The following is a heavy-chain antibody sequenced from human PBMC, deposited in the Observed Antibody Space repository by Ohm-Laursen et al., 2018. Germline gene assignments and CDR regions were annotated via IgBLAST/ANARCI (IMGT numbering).Heavy chain of an antibody. D-gene: IGHD4/OR15-4a*01. CDR3: ARTMVTRASGY. CDR1: GITLGSFA. Sequence: SLRLSCAASGITLGSFATSWVRQAPGKGLEWVAVIYSGGSTSYADYVKGRFTISRDNSKNTLYLQMNSLRGEDTSVYYRARTMVTRASGYWGQGTLVTVSS. CDR2: IYSGGST. V-gene: IGHV3-66*01. J-gene: IGHJ4*02.